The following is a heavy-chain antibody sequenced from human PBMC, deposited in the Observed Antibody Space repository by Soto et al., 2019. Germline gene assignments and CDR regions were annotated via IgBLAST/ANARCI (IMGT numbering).Heavy chain of an antibody. CDR3: AKDRTYDFWGGQRYFDY. V-gene: IGHV3-23*01. J-gene: IGHJ4*02. CDR1: GFTFGSYA. D-gene: IGHD3-3*01. CDR2: ISGGSDAT. Sequence: VQLLESGGSLVQPGGSLSLSCVASGFTFGSYAMNWVRQAPGQGLEWISAISGGSDATFYADSVKGRFTISRDDSKNTLYLQLQSLRDDDTAVYYCAKDRTYDFWGGQRYFDYWGQGTLSTVSS.